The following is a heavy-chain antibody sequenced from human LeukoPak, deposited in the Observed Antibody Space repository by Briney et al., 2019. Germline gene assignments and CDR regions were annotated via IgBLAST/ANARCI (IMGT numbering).Heavy chain of an antibody. D-gene: IGHD2-21*01. CDR3: ARGPGILWWSDRPLDAFDI. CDR2: ISYDGSNK. V-gene: IGHV3-30*04. Sequence: PSGGSLRLSCAASGFTFSSYAMHWVRQAPGKGLEWVAVISYDGSNKYYTDSVKGRFTISRDNSKNTLYLQMNSLRSEDTAVYYCARGPGILWWSDRPLDAFDIWGQGTMVTVSS. CDR1: GFTFSSYA. J-gene: IGHJ3*02.